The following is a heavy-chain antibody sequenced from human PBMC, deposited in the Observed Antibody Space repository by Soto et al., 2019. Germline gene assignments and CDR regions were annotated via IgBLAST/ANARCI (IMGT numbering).Heavy chain of an antibody. J-gene: IGHJ3*02. CDR1: SGSISSSNW. CDR3: ARGALLISDAFDI. D-gene: IGHD1-26*01. CDR2: IYHSGST. V-gene: IGHV4-4*02. Sequence: QVQLQESGPGLVKPSGTLSLTCAVSSGSISSSNWWSWVRQPPGKGLEWIGEIYHSGSTNYNPSHKSRVTISVDKSTNQFSLKLSSVTASDTAVYYCARGALLISDAFDIWGQGTMVTVSS.